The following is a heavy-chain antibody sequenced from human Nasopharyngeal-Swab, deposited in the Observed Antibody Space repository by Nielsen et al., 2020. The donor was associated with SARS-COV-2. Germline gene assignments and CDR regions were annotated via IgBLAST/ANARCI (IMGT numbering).Heavy chain of an antibody. D-gene: IGHD2-2*01. V-gene: IGHV3-53*01. CDR3: ARGDVVVPASGYYMDV. CDR1: GFTVSSNY. CDR2: IYSGGST. J-gene: IGHJ6*03. Sequence: GESLKISCAASGFTVSSNYISWVRQAPGKGLECVSVIYSGGSTYYADSVKGRFTISRDNSKNTLYLQMNSLRAEDTAVYYCARGDVVVPASGYYMDVWGKGTTVTVSS.